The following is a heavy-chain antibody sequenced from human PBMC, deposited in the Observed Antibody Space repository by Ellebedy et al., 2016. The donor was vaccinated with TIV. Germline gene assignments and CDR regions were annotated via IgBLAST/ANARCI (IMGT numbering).Heavy chain of an antibody. Sequence: SETLSLTCTVSGGSISSSGYYWGWIRQPPGRGLEWIGSIYYSGSTYYNPSLKSRVTISVDTSKNQFSLKLSSVTAADTAVYYCARDSTSMVRGVIITRRFDLWGRGTLVTVSS. CDR2: IYYSGST. J-gene: IGHJ2*01. CDR1: GGSISSSGYY. V-gene: IGHV4-39*07. D-gene: IGHD3-10*01. CDR3: ARDSTSMVRGVIITRRFDL.